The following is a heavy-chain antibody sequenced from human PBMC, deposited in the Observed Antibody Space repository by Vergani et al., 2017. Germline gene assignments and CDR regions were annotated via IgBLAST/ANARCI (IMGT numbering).Heavy chain of an antibody. D-gene: IGHD6-13*01. J-gene: IGHJ3*02. Sequence: QVQLQESGPGLVKPSQTLSLTCTVSGGSISSGSYYWSWIRQPAGKGLEWIGRIYTSGSTNYNPSLKSRVTISVDTSKNQFSLKLSSVTAADTAVYYCARDSVGAAAGFDAFDIWGQGTMVTVSS. CDR2: IYTSGST. CDR3: ARDSVGAAAGFDAFDI. V-gene: IGHV4-61*02. CDR1: GGSISSGSYY.